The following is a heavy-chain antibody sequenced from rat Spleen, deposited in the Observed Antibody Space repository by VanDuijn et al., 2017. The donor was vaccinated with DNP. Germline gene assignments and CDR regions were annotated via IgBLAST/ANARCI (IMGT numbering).Heavy chain of an antibody. CDR3: ARHRTIMPYYYAMDA. CDR1: DFTFSYFA. V-gene: IGHV5-25*01. Sequence: EVQLVESGGGLVQPGRSMKLSCAASDFTFSYFAMAWVRQAPTKGLEWVASISYDGGDTYYRDSVKGRFTISRDNAQSTLYLQMDSLRSEDTATYYCARHRTIMPYYYAMDAWGQGASVTVSS. D-gene: IGHD1-12*01. CDR2: ISYDGGDT. J-gene: IGHJ4*01.